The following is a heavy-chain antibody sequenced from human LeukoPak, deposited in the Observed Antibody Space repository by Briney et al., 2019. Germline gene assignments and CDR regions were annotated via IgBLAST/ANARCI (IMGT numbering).Heavy chain of an antibody. V-gene: IGHV3-66*01. CDR1: GFTVGSNY. Sequence: GSLRLSCAASGFTVGSNYMTWVRQAPGKGLEWVSFIFTDYSTYYSNSVKGRFTISRDDSRNTVYLEMNSLRAEDTAVYYCARDPVVTSDYGLDVWGQGTTVTVSS. J-gene: IGHJ6*02. D-gene: IGHD2-21*02. CDR2: IFTDYST. CDR3: ARDPVVTSDYGLDV.